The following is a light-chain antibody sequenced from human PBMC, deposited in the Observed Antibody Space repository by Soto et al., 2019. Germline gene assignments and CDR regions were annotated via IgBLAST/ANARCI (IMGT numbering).Light chain of an antibody. CDR1: QSVSSSF. Sequence: EIVLTQSPGTLSLSPGERGTLSCRASQSVSSSFLAWYQQKPGQTPRLVIYGASTRATGIPDRFSGSGSGTDFPLTISRLEPEDFAVYYCQQYGSSPITFGQGTRLEIK. J-gene: IGKJ5*01. CDR3: QQYGSSPIT. V-gene: IGKV3-20*01. CDR2: GAS.